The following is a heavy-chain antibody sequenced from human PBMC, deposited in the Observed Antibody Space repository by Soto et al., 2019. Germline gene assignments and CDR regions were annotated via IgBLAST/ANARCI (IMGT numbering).Heavy chain of an antibody. CDR2: IYYSGST. D-gene: IGHD3-22*01. CDR3: ARGLGYDSSGYYLDFDY. V-gene: IGHV4-59*01. J-gene: IGHJ4*02. CDR1: GGSISSYY. Sequence: SETLSLTCTVSGGSISSYYWSWIRQPPGKGLEWIGYIYYSGSTNYNPSLKSRVTISVDTSKNQFSLKLSSVTAADTAVYYCARGLGYDSSGYYLDFDYWGQGTLVTVAS.